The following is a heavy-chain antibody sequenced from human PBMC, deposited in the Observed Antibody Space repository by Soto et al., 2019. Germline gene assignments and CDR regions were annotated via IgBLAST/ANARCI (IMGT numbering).Heavy chain of an antibody. Sequence: GASVKVSCKASGYTFTSYYMHWVRQAPGQGLEWMGIINPSGGSTSYAQKFQGRVTMTRATSTSTVYMERSSLPSEDTAVYYCARDFVAIVATSEPDDHWGQGTLVTVSS. CDR3: ARDFVAIVATSEPDDH. CDR1: GYTFTSYY. D-gene: IGHD5-12*01. CDR2: INPSGGST. V-gene: IGHV1-46*03. J-gene: IGHJ4*02.